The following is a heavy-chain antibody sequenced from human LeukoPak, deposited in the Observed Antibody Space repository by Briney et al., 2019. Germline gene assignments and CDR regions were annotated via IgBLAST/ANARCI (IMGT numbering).Heavy chain of an antibody. CDR2: IIPIFGTA. V-gene: IGHV1-69*13. CDR1: GGTFSSYA. Sequence: GASVKVSCKASGGTFSSYAISWVRQAPGQGLEWMGGIIPIFGTANYAQKFQGRVTITADESTSTAYMELSSLRSEDTAVYYCARAGGWLQLPDYWGQGTLVTVSS. J-gene: IGHJ4*02. CDR3: ARAGGWLQLPDY. D-gene: IGHD5-24*01.